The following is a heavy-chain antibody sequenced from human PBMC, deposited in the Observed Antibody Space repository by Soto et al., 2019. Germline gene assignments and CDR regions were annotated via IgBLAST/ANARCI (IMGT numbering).Heavy chain of an antibody. CDR2: INAGNGNT. V-gene: IGHV1-3*01. CDR3: ARDLGFGISDY. D-gene: IGHD3-10*01. CDR1: GYTFTSYA. J-gene: IGHJ4*02. Sequence: QVQLVQSGAEVKKPGASVKVSCKASGYTFTSYAMHWGRQAPGQRLEWMGWINAGNGNTKYSQKFQGRVTITRDTSASTAYMELSSLRSEDTAVYYCARDLGFGISDYWGQGTLVTVSS.